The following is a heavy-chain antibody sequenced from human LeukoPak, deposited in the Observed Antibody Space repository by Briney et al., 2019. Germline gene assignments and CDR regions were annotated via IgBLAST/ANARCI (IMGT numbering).Heavy chain of an antibody. V-gene: IGHV3-48*03. CDR3: ARDKWTH. CDR2: ISSSGGAI. CDR1: GFIVRTHD. D-gene: IGHD2-8*01. J-gene: IGHJ4*02. Sequence: PGGSLRLSCAASGFIVRTHDMNWVRQAPGQGLEWVSYISSSGGAIYYADSVKGRFTISRDNAKHSLYLQMNNLRADDTAVYYCARDKWTHWGQGTLVTVSS.